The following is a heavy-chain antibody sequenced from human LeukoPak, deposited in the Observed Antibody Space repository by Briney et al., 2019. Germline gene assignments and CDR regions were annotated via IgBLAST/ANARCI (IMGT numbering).Heavy chain of an antibody. J-gene: IGHJ4*02. Sequence: SETLSLTRAVYGGSFSGYYWSWIRQPPGKGLEWIGEINHSGSTNYNPSLKSRVTISVDTSKNQFSLKLSSVTAADTAVYFCARGAEYYAIWRGYASYSDYWGQGISVTVSS. V-gene: IGHV4-34*01. D-gene: IGHD3-3*01. CDR3: ARGAEYYAIWRGYASYSDY. CDR1: GGSFSGYY. CDR2: INHSGST.